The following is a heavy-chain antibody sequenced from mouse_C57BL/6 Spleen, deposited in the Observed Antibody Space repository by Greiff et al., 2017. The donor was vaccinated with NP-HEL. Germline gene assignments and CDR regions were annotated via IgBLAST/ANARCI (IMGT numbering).Heavy chain of an antibody. CDR2: IYPGDGDT. Sequence: QVTLKESGPELVKPGASVKISCKASGYAFSSSWMNWVKQRPGKGLEWIGRIYPGDGDTNYNGKFKGKATLTADKSSSTAYMQLSSLTSEDSAVYFCAREEEGGFAYWGQGTLVTVSA. CDR3: AREEEGGFAY. CDR1: GYAFSSSW. V-gene: IGHV1-82*01. J-gene: IGHJ3*01.